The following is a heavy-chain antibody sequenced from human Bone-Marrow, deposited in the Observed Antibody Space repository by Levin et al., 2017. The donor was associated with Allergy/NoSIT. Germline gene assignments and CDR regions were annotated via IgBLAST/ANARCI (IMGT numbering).Heavy chain of an antibody. CDR2: ISYDGSNK. CDR3: AKDVFTENDY. J-gene: IGHJ4*02. CDR1: GFTFSSYG. Sequence: GGSLRLSCAASGFTFSSYGMHWVRQAPGKGLEWVAVISYDGSNKYYADSVKGRFTISRDNSKNTLYLQMNSLRAEDTAVYYCAKDVFTENDYWGQGTLVTVSS. D-gene: IGHD2-8*02. V-gene: IGHV3-30*18.